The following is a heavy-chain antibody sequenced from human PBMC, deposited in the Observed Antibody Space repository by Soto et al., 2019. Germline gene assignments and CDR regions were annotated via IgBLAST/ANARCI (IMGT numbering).Heavy chain of an antibody. CDR3: ARDYYDSSGLYYFEY. CDR1: GYTFTSYG. V-gene: IGHV1-18*01. J-gene: IGHJ4*02. CDR2: ISAYNGKT. Sequence: QVHLVQSGAEVKKPGAPVKVSCKASGYTFTSYGINWVRQAPGQGLEWMGWISAYNGKTNYAQKLQGRVTMTTDTSTSPAYMELRSLRSDDTAVYYCARDYYDSSGLYYFEYWGQGTLVTVSS. D-gene: IGHD3-22*01.